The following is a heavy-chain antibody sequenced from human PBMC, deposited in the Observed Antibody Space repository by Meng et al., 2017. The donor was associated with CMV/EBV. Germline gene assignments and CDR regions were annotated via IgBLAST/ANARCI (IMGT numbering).Heavy chain of an antibody. J-gene: IGHJ5*02. V-gene: IGHV4-4*02. D-gene: IGHD2-2*01. CDR3: ARCFGVVPAAPDNWFDP. Sequence: SETLSLTCAVSGGSISSSNWWSWVRQPPGKGLEWIGEIYHSGSTNYNPSLKSRVTISVDKSKNQFSLKLSSVTAADTAVYYCARCFGVVPAAPDNWFDPWGQGTLVTVSS. CDR2: IYHSGST. CDR1: GGSISSSNW.